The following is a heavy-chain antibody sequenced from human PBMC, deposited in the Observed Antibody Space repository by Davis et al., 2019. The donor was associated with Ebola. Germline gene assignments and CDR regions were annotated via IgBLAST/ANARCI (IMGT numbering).Heavy chain of an antibody. J-gene: IGHJ6*02. CDR1: GYTFNSYA. CDR2: INAGNGNT. D-gene: IGHD6-19*01. CDR3: ARGSLNIAVAVYYYYYGMDV. Sequence: ASVKVSCKASGYTFNSYAMHWVRQAPGQRLEWMGWINAGNGNTKYSQKFQGRVTITRDTSASTAYMELSSLRSEDTAVYYCARGSLNIAVAVYYYYYGMDVWGQGTTVTVSS. V-gene: IGHV1-3*01.